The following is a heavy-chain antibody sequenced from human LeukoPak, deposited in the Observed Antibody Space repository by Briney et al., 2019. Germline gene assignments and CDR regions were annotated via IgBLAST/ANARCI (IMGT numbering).Heavy chain of an antibody. J-gene: IGHJ4*02. V-gene: IGHV4-59*01. Sequence: GSLRLSCAASGFTFSSYAMSWIRQPPGKGLEWIGYIYYSGSTNHNPSLKSRVTISVDTSKNQFSLKLSSVTAADTAVYYCAREAPDYYDSSGYYYPFDYWGQGTLVTVSS. CDR1: GFTFSSYA. CDR3: AREAPDYYDSSGYYYPFDY. D-gene: IGHD3-22*01. CDR2: IYYSGST.